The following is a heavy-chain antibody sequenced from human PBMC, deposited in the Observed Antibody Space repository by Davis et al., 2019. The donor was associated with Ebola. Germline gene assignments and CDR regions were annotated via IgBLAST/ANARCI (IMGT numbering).Heavy chain of an antibody. J-gene: IGHJ6*02. Sequence: SVKVSCKASGGTFSSYAISWVRQAPGQGLEWMGGIIPIFGTANYAQKFQGRVTITADKSTSTAYMELSSLRSEDTAVYYCARDDTTVTTRHNYYYYYGMDVWGQGTTVTVSS. CDR2: IIPIFGTA. D-gene: IGHD4-11*01. V-gene: IGHV1-69*06. CDR3: ARDDTTVTTRHNYYYYYGMDV. CDR1: GGTFSSYA.